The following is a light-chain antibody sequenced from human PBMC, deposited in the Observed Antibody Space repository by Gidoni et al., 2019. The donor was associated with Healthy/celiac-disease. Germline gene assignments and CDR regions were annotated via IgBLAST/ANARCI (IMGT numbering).Light chain of an antibody. V-gene: IGLV2-14*01. Sequence: QSALTPPASVSVSPGQSITISCTGTSSDVGGYNYVSWYQQHPGKAPKLMIYEVSNRPSGVSNRFSGSKSGNTASLTISGLQAEDEADYYCSSYTSSSTVVFGGGTKLTVL. CDR2: EVS. J-gene: IGLJ2*01. CDR3: SSYTSSSTVV. CDR1: SSDVGGYNY.